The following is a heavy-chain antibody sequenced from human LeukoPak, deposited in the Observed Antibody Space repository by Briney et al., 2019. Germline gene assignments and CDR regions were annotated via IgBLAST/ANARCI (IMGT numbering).Heavy chain of an antibody. D-gene: IGHD3-10*01. V-gene: IGHV3-30*19. CDR1: GFTLSNSG. Sequence: GGSLRLSCAASGFTLSNSGMHWVRQAPGKGLEWVAVISYDGNHKFYADSVKGRFTISRDNSENTLDVQMNSLRAEDTAVYYCARDRLGNYGSGRNGVNSLDIWGQGTMVTVSS. J-gene: IGHJ3*02. CDR2: ISYDGNHK. CDR3: ARDRLGNYGSGRNGVNSLDI.